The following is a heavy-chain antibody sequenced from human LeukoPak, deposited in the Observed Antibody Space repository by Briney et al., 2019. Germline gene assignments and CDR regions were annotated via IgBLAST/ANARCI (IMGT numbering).Heavy chain of an antibody. V-gene: IGHV4-34*01. CDR1: GGSFSGYY. CDR3: ASDAEGPFDY. CDR2: INHSGST. Sequence: SETLSLTCAVYGGSFSGYYWSWIRQPPGKGLEWIGEINHSGSTNYNPSLKSRVTISVDTSKNQFSLKLSSVTAADTAVYYCASDAEGPFDYWGQGTLVTVSS. J-gene: IGHJ4*02.